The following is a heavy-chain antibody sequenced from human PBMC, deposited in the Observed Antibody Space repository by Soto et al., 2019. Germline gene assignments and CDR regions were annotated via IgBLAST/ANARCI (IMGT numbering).Heavy chain of an antibody. CDR1: GDSISSNY. J-gene: IGHJ4*02. Sequence: SETLSLTCTVSGDSISSNYWSWIRQPPGKGPEWIGYIYYSGNPTYNPSFKSRVTMSVDRSKNQVSLKVNSVTAADTAVCYCARDHPHSYGVYYFDYWGQGTPVTVSS. V-gene: IGHV4-59*01. CDR3: ARDHPHSYGVYYFDY. D-gene: IGHD5-18*01. CDR2: IYYSGNP.